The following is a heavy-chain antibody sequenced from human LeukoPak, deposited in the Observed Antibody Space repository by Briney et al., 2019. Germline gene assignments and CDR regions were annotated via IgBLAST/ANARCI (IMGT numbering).Heavy chain of an antibody. CDR3: AREDRTESSDY. J-gene: IGHJ4*02. Sequence: PSETLSLTCAVSGGSISSGGYSWSWFRQAPGRGLEWVANIKEDGTMTKYVDSVKGRFTISRDNAKNSLYLQMNSLRAEDTAVYYCAREDRTESSDYWGQGNLVAVFS. CDR2: IKEDGTMT. V-gene: IGHV3-7*05. CDR1: GGSISSGGYS.